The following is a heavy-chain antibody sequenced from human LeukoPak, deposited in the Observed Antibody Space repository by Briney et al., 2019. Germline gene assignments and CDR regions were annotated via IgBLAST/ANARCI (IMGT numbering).Heavy chain of an antibody. CDR3: ATGLPSSSWSLVAFDI. CDR1: GYTLTELS. V-gene: IGHV1-24*01. J-gene: IGHJ3*02. Sequence: GASVKVSFKVSGYTLTELSMHWVRQAPGKGLEWMGGFEPEDGETIYSQKFQGRVTMTEDTSTDTAYMELSSLRSEDTAVYYCATGLPSSSWSLVAFDIWGQRTMVTVSS. CDR2: FEPEDGET. D-gene: IGHD6-13*01.